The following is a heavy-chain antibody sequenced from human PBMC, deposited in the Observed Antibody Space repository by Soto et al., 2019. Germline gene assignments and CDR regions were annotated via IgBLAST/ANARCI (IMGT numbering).Heavy chain of an antibody. V-gene: IGHV3-15*01. J-gene: IGHJ4*02. D-gene: IGHD4-4*01. CDR1: GFTFSNAW. CDR3: TPSSKYTSNYY. CDR2: IKSKTDGGTT. Sequence: EVQLVESGGGLVKPGGSLRLSCAASGFTFSNAWMSWVRQAPRKGLEWVGRIKSKTDGGTTDYAAPVKGRFTISRDDSKNTLYLQMNSLKTEDTAVYYCTPSSKYTSNYYWGQGTLVTVSS.